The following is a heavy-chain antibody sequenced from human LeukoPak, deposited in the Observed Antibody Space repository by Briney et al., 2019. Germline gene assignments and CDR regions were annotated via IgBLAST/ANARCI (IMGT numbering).Heavy chain of an antibody. Sequence: SETLSLTCTVSGGSISSSSYYWGWIRQPPGKGLEWIVSIYYSGSTYYNPSLKSRLTISVDTSKNQFSLKLSSVPASDTAVYYCARVSVTNNWFAPWGQGTLVTVSS. D-gene: IGHD4-17*01. V-gene: IGHV4-39*07. CDR1: GGSISSSSYY. CDR2: IYYSGST. CDR3: ARVSVTNNWFAP. J-gene: IGHJ5*02.